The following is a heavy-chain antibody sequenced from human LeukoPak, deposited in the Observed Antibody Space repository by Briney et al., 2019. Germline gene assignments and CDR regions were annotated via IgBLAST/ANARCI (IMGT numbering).Heavy chain of an antibody. CDR3: ARGANGGYDFDY. V-gene: IGHV1-8*01. Sequence: GASVKVSCKASGYTFTSYDINWVRQATGQGLEWKGWMNPNSGNTGYAQKFQGRVTMTRNTSISTTYMELSSLRSEDTAVYYCARGANGGYDFDYWGQGTLVTVSS. CDR1: GYTFTSYD. CDR2: MNPNSGNT. J-gene: IGHJ4*02. D-gene: IGHD5-12*01.